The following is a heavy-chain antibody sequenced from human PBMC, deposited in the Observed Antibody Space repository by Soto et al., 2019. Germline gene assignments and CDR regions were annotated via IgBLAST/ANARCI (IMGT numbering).Heavy chain of an antibody. J-gene: IGHJ6*02. CDR2: ISAYNGNT. CDR1: GYTFTTYG. CDR3: ARDQYTSGWPNLGLDV. V-gene: IGHV1-18*01. D-gene: IGHD6-19*01. Sequence: ASVKVSCKASGYTFTTYGISWVRQAPGQGLEWMGWISAYNGNTNYAQKLQVRVTMTTDTSTSTAYMELRSLTSDDTAVYYCARDQYTSGWPNLGLDVWGQGTTVTV.